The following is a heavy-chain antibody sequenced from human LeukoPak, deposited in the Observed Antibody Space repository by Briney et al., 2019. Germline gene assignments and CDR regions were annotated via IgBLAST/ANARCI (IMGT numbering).Heavy chain of an antibody. CDR3: ATSDIVVVPAAYFDY. Sequence: GGSLRLSCAASGFTFSSYAMSWVRQAPGKGLEWVSAISGSGGRTYYADSVKGRFTISRDNSKNTLYLQMNSLRAEDTAVYYCATSDIVVVPAAYFDYWGQGTLVTVSS. J-gene: IGHJ4*02. CDR1: GFTFSSYA. CDR2: ISGSGGRT. V-gene: IGHV3-23*01. D-gene: IGHD2-2*01.